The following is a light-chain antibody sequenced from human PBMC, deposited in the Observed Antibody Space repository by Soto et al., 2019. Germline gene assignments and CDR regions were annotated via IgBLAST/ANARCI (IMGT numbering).Light chain of an antibody. CDR3: AVWDDSLDGWV. Sequence: QSVLTQPPSASGTPGQRVTISCSGSSSNIGSHVVYWYQQLAGTAPQLLMYNNNQRPSGVPDRFSGSKSGTSASLAISGLQSEDEADYYCAVWDDSLDGWVFGGGTKLTVL. CDR2: NNN. V-gene: IGLV1-44*01. J-gene: IGLJ3*02. CDR1: SSNIGSHV.